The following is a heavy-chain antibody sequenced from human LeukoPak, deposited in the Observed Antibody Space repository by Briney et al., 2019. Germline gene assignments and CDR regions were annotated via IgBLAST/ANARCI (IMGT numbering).Heavy chain of an antibody. D-gene: IGHD6-13*01. V-gene: IGHV4-39*02. Sequence: SETLSLTCTVSGGSMSSSSYYWGWIRPPPGKGLEWIGSIYYSGSTYYNPSLKSRVTISVDTSKNQFSLQLNSVTPEDTAVYYCARELGIAAAGTLWYYYYYMDVWGKGTTVTVSS. J-gene: IGHJ6*03. CDR1: GGSMSSSSYY. CDR3: ARELGIAAAGTLWYYYYYMDV. CDR2: IYYSGST.